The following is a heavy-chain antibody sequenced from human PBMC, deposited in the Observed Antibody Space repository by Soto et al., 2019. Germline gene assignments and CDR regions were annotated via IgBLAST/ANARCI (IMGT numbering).Heavy chain of an antibody. CDR2: IKQDGSEK. J-gene: IGHJ6*02. CDR3: ARDPALYSGYDSRAVYYYYYGMDV. D-gene: IGHD5-12*01. V-gene: IGHV3-7*01. CDR1: GFTFSSDW. Sequence: TGGSLRLSCAASGFTFSSDWMTWFRQAPGKGLEWVANIKQDGSEKHYVDSVKGRFTISRDNAKNSLYLQMNSLRAEDTAVYYCARDPALYSGYDSRAVYYYYYGMDVWGQGTTVTVSS.